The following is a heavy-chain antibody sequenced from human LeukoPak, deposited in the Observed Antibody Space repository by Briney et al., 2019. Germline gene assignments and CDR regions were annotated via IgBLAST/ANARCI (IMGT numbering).Heavy chain of an antibody. D-gene: IGHD5-12*01. CDR1: GGSISSYY. CDR2: ISYSGTT. Sequence: SETLSLTCTVSGGSISSYYWNWIRQPPGKGLEWIGYISYSGTTNYNPSLKSRVTISVDTSKKQFSLKLTSATSADTAVYYCARGDDYKSTLFDYWGQGTLVTVSS. J-gene: IGHJ4*02. V-gene: IGHV4-59*01. CDR3: ARGDDYKSTLFDY.